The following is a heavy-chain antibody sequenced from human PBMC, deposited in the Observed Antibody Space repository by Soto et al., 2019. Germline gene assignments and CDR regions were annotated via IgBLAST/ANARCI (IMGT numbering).Heavy chain of an antibody. CDR3: AGAGGYYGWFDP. D-gene: IGHD3-3*01. CDR1: GGSIRSGGYY. J-gene: IGHJ5*02. V-gene: IGHV4-31*03. CDR2: IYYSGST. Sequence: QVQLQESGPGLVTPSQTLSLTCTVSGGSIRSGGYYWSWIRQHPGKGLEWIGYIYYSGSTYYNPSLKSRVTISVDTSKNQFSLKLGSVTAADTAVYYCAGAGGYYGWFDPWGQGTLVTVSS.